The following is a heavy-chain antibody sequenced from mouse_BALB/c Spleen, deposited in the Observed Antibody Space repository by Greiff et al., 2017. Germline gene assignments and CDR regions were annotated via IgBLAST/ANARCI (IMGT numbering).Heavy chain of an antibody. CDR1: GYTFTDYE. D-gene: IGHD2-1*01. CDR2: IDPETGGT. CDR3: TRLGGNYVPFAY. V-gene: IGHV1-15*01. J-gene: IGHJ3*01. Sequence: QVQLQQSGAELVRPGASVTLSCKASGYTFTDYEMHWVKQTPVHGLEWIGAIDPETGGTAYNQKFKGKATLTADKSSSTAYMELRSLTSEDSAVYYCTRLGGNYVPFAYWGQGTLVTVSA.